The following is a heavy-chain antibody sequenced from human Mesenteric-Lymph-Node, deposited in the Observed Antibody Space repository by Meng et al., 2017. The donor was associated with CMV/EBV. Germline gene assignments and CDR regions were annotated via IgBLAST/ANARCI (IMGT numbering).Heavy chain of an antibody. CDR2: IRYDGSKK. J-gene: IGHJ6*02. V-gene: IGHV3-30*02. Sequence: GESLKISCAASGFAFSNYDMHWVRQAPGKGLEWVTFIRYDGSKKDYRDSVKGRFTISRDNSKNMVYVQMNSLRVEDTAVYYCAKDDYGMDVWGQGTTVTVSS. CDR3: AKDDYGMDV. CDR1: GFAFSNYD.